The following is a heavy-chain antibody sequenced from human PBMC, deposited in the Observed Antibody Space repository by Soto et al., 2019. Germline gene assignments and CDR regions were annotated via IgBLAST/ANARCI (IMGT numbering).Heavy chain of an antibody. CDR3: AREAGADRWFDP. Sequence: EILPVCCTVSGASISSYFWTWIRQPAGKGLDWIGRISTSGTTNYNPSLKSRVTMSVDTSKNQFSLKLSSVTAADTAVYYCAREAGADRWFDPWGQGTLVTVSS. J-gene: IGHJ5*02. CDR1: GASISSYF. V-gene: IGHV4-4*07. D-gene: IGHD6-19*01. CDR2: ISTSGTT.